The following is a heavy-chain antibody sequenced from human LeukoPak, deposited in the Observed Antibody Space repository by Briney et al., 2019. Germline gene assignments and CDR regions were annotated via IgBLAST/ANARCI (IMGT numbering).Heavy chain of an antibody. Sequence: GESLKISCKGSGYSFTSYWIGWVRQMPGKGLEWMGIIYPGDSDTRYSPSFQGQVTISADKSISTAYLQWSSLKASDTAMYYCARLDRSEQLVRWGGDYYYYMDVWGKGTTVTVSS. CDR3: ARLDRSEQLVRWGGDYYYYMDV. V-gene: IGHV5-51*01. D-gene: IGHD6-6*01. J-gene: IGHJ6*03. CDR2: IYPGDSDT. CDR1: GYSFTSYW.